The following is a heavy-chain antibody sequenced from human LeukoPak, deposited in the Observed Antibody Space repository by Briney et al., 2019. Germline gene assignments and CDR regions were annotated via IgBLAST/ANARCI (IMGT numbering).Heavy chain of an antibody. V-gene: IGHV1-69*01. J-gene: IGHJ5*02. CDR1: GGTFSSYA. Sequence: SVKVSCKASGGTFSSYAISWVRQAPGQGLEWMGGIIPIFGTANYAQKFQGRVTITADESTSTAYMELSSLRSEDTAVYYCARSEALYSSGRGWFDPWGQGTLVTVSS. CDR2: IIPIFGTA. D-gene: IGHD6-19*01. CDR3: ARSEALYSSGRGWFDP.